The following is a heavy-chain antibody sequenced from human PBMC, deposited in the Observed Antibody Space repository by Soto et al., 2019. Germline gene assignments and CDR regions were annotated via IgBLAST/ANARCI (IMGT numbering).Heavy chain of an antibody. V-gene: IGHV4-34*01. CDR2: INHSGST. J-gene: IGHJ4*02. CDR1: GGSFSGYY. Sequence: QVQLQQWGAGLLKPSETLSLTCAVYGGSFSGYYWSWIRQPPGKGLEWIGEINHSGSTNYNPSLKSRVTLSVDTSKNRFSLNMNAVTAADTAVYYCVRGLDNWGQGTPVTVSA. CDR3: VRGLDN.